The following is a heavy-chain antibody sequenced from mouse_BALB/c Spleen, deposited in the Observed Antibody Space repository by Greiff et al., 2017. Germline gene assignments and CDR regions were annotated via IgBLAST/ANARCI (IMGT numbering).Heavy chain of an antibody. J-gene: IGHJ2*01. CDR1: GYAFSSYW. CDR3: ATITTVVANYFDY. Sequence: VQLVESGAELVRPGSSVKISCKASGYAFSSYWMNWVKQRPGQGLEWIGQIYPGDGDTNYNGKFKGKATLTADKSSSTAYMQLSSLTSEDSAVYFCATITTVVANYFDYWGQGTTLTVSS. D-gene: IGHD1-1*01. CDR2: IYPGDGDT. V-gene: IGHV1-80*01.